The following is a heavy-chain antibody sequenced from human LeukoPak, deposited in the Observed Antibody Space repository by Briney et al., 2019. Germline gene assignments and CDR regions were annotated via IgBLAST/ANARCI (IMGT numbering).Heavy chain of an antibody. Sequence: ASVTVSCKASGYTFTGYDINWVRQATGQGLEWMGWMNPNSGNTGYAQKFQGRVTMTEDTSTDTAYMELSSLRSEDTAVYYCATDRRVVAVAATGLSWGQGTLVTVSS. CDR3: ATDRRVVAVAATGLS. D-gene: IGHD2-15*01. V-gene: IGHV1-8*02. J-gene: IGHJ5*02. CDR1: GYTFTGYD. CDR2: MNPNSGNT.